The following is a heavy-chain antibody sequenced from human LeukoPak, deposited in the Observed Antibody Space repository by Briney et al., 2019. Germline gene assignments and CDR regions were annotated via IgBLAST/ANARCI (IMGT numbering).Heavy chain of an antibody. Sequence: PGRSLRLSCAASGFTFSSYAMHWVRQAPGQRPEWMGWINAGNGNTKYSQKFQGRVTITRDTSARQAYTELSSLRSDDTAVYYCARVDIAVAQNWFDPWGQGTLVTVSS. CDR3: ARVDIAVAQNWFDP. CDR1: GFTFSSYA. J-gene: IGHJ5*02. D-gene: IGHD6-19*01. V-gene: IGHV1-3*01. CDR2: INAGNGNT.